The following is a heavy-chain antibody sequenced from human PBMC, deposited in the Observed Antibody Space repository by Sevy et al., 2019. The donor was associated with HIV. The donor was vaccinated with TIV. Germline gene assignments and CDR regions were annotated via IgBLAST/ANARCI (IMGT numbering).Heavy chain of an antibody. CDR3: ARDDDSSGYYSSPDY. CDR1: GYTFTGYY. J-gene: IGHJ4*02. CDR2: INPNSGGT. V-gene: IGHV1-2*02. D-gene: IGHD3-22*01. Sequence: ASVKVSCKASGYTFTGYYMHWVRQAPGQGLEWMGWINPNSGGTNYAQKFQGRVTMTRDTSISTAYMELSRLRSDDTAVYYCARDDDSSGYYSSPDYWGQRTLVTVSS.